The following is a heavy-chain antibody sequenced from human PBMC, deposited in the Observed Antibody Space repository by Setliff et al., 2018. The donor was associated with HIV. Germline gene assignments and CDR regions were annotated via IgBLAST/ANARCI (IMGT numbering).Heavy chain of an antibody. V-gene: IGHV4-39*01. D-gene: IGHD1-7*01. CDR2: ISYSGST. CDR3: ARHQQGLTGSTPGYYMDV. J-gene: IGHJ6*03. CDR1: GGSFSNSYYF. Sequence: SETLSLTCNVSGGSFSNSYYFWGWIRQPPGKGLEWIGSISYSGSTYYNPSLKSRVTMSVDTSKNQFSLKLSSVTAADTAVYYCARHQQGLTGSTPGYYMDVWGKGTTVTVSS.